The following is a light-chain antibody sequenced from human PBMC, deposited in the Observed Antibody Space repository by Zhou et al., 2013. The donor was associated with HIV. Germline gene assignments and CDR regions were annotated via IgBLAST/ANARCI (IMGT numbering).Light chain of an antibody. CDR2: LGS. CDR1: QSLSVGNGLNY. CDR3: LQHNSLPQT. V-gene: IGKV2-28*01. J-gene: IGKJ1*01. Sequence: DIVMTQSPLSLPVIPGEPASISCRSSQSLSVGNGLNYLDWYLQKPGQSPQLLIYLGSERASGVPDRFSGSGSGTDFTLTISSLQLEDFATYYCLQHNSLPQTFGQGTKVEIK.